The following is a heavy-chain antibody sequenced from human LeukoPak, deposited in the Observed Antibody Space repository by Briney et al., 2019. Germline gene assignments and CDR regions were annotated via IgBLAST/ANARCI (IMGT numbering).Heavy chain of an antibody. J-gene: IGHJ4*02. D-gene: IGHD3-10*01. CDR1: GFTFSSYA. V-gene: IGHV3-23*01. CDR3: AKMKGITMVRGTFDY. CDR2: ISGSGGST. Sequence: PGGSLRLSCAASGFTFSSYAMSWVRQAPGKGLEWVSAISGSGGSTYYADSVKGRFTISRDNSKNTLYLQTNSLRAGDTAIYYCAKMKGITMVRGTFDYWGQGTLVTVSS.